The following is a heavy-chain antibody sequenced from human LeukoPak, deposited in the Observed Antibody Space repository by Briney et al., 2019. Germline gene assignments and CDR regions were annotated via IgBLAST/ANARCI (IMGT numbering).Heavy chain of an antibody. CDR3: ARSHYGDYSEPSGWFDP. CDR1: GGSISSYY. J-gene: IGHJ5*02. Sequence: SETLSLTCTVSGGSISSYYWSWIRQPPGKGLEWIGDIYYSGTTNYNPSLESRGTISVDTSKNQFYLKLTSVTAADTAVYYCARSHYGDYSEPSGWFDPWGQGTLVTVSS. CDR2: IYYSGTT. V-gene: IGHV4-59*08. D-gene: IGHD4-17*01.